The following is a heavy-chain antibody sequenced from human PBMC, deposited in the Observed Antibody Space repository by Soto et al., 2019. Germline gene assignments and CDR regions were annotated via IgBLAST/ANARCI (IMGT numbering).Heavy chain of an antibody. J-gene: IGHJ6*04. Sequence: VGSLRLSCAASGFTFSSYWMSWVRQAPGKGLEWVANIKQDGSEKYYVDSVKGRFTISRDNAKNSLYLQMNSLRAEDTAVYYCAREYSGYVMDVWGKGTTVTVSS. CDR2: IKQDGSEK. CDR1: GFTFSSYW. D-gene: IGHD5-12*01. V-gene: IGHV3-7*01. CDR3: AREYSGYVMDV.